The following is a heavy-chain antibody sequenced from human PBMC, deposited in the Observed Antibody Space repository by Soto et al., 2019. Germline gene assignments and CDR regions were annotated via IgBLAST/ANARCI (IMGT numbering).Heavy chain of an antibody. J-gene: IGHJ4*02. Sequence: QVQLVQSGVEVKKPGASVKVSCQASGYTFTNYGITWLRQAPGQGLEWMGWVSAYNRNTNYAQRFQDRVTMTTGTSTRTAYMELRNIKPDDTAIYFCARERQYEPLLYWGQGTLVTVSS. V-gene: IGHV1-18*01. CDR1: GYTFTNYG. CDR3: ARERQYEPLLY. CDR2: VSAYNRNT. D-gene: IGHD2-2*01.